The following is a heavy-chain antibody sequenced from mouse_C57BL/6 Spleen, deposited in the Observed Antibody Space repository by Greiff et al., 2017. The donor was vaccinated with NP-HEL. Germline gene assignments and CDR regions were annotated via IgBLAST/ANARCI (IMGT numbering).Heavy chain of an antibody. CDR3: ARAHGNYFAWFAY. Sequence: EVQGVESGGGLVKPGGSLKLSCAASGFTFSDYGMHWVRQAPEKGLEWVAYISSGSSTIYYADTVKGRFTISRDNAKNTLFLQMTSLRSEDTAMYYCARAHGNYFAWFAYWGQGTLVTVSA. D-gene: IGHD2-1*01. CDR1: GFTFSDYG. CDR2: ISSGSSTI. J-gene: IGHJ3*01. V-gene: IGHV5-17*01.